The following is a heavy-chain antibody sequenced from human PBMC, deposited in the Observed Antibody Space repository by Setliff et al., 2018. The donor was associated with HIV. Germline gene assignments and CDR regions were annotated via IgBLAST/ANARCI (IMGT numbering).Heavy chain of an antibody. CDR3: ARGAITMVRSPYYMDV. V-gene: IGHV4-59*11. J-gene: IGHJ6*03. CDR1: GGSINSHY. CDR2: SHYSGSP. Sequence: LSLTCTVSGGSINSHYWSWIRQPPGKGLEWIGYSHYSGSPHYNPSLKSRVTTSVDTSKNQFSLKLSSVTAADTAVYYCARGAITMVRSPYYMDVWGKGTTVTVSS. D-gene: IGHD3-10*01.